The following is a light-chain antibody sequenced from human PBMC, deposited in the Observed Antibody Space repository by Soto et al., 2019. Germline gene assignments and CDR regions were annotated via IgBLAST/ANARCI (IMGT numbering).Light chain of an antibody. CDR3: QHYNSYSEA. V-gene: IGKV1-5*03. Sequence: DIQMTQSPSTLSGSVGDRVTPTSRASQTISSWLAWYQQKPGKAPKLLIYKASTLKSGVPSRFSGSGSGTEFTLTISSLQPDDFATYYCQHYNSYSEAFGQGTK. CDR2: KAS. CDR1: QTISSW. J-gene: IGKJ1*01.